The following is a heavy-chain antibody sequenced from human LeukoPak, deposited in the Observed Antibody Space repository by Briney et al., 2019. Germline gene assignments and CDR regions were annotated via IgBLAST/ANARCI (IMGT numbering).Heavy chain of an antibody. Sequence: ASVKVSCKASGYTFTSYGISGVRQAPGQGLEWMGWISAYNGNTNYAQKLQGRVTMTTDTSTSTAYMELRSLRSDDTAVYYCARAIGYCSSTSCYIQGPRDYWGQGTLVTVSS. D-gene: IGHD2-2*02. CDR3: ARAIGYCSSTSCYIQGPRDY. V-gene: IGHV1-18*01. CDR1: GYTFTSYG. CDR2: ISAYNGNT. J-gene: IGHJ4*02.